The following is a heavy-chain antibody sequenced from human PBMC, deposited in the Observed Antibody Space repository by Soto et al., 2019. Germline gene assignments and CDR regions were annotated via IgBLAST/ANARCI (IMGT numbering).Heavy chain of an antibody. CDR1: GFTFSNAW. V-gene: IGHV3-15*07. Sequence: EVQLVESGGGLVKPGGSLRLSCAASGFTFSNAWMNWVRQAPGKGLEWVGRIKSKTDGGTTDYAAPVKGRFTISRDDSKNTLYLQMNSLKTEDTAVYYCTTEYYYDSSGYSSLGEQYFQHWGQGNLVTVSS. CDR2: IKSKTDGGTT. J-gene: IGHJ1*01. D-gene: IGHD3-22*01. CDR3: TTEYYYDSSGYSSLGEQYFQH.